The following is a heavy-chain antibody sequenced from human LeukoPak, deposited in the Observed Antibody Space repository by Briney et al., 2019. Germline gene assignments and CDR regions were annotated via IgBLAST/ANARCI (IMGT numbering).Heavy chain of an antibody. D-gene: IGHD3-22*01. CDR1: GFTFSSYS. Sequence: GGSLRLSCAASGFTFSSYSMNWVRQAPGKGLEWVSSISSSSSYIYYADSVKGRFTISRDNAKNTLYLQMNRLRAEDTAVYSCAKGEDSRGYSPFEFWGQGTMVTVSS. J-gene: IGHJ3*01. V-gene: IGHV3-21*04. CDR3: AKGEDSRGYSPFEF. CDR2: ISSSSSYI.